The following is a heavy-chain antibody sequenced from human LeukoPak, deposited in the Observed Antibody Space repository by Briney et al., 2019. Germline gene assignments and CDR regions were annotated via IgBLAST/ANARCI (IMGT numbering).Heavy chain of an antibody. J-gene: IGHJ4*02. CDR1: GGSISSYY. V-gene: IGHV4-59*01. CDR2: IYYSGST. Sequence: SETLSLTCTVSGGSISSYYWSWLRQPPGKGLEWIGYIYYSGSTNYNPSLKSRVTISVDTSKNQFSLTLSSVTAADTAVYYCARGRNLITWGQGTLVTVSS. D-gene: IGHD3-16*01. CDR3: ARGRNLIT.